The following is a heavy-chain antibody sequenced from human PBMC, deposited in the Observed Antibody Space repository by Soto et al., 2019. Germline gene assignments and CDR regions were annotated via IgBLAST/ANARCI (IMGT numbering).Heavy chain of an antibody. CDR1: GFTFSNAW. J-gene: IGHJ4*02. CDR2: IKSKTDGGTT. D-gene: IGHD4-17*01. V-gene: IGHV3-15*01. CDR3: TSSYGDYPGIDY. Sequence: KTEGSLRLSCAASGFTFSNAWMSWDRQAPGKGLEWVGRIKSKTDGGTTDYAAPVKGRFTISRDDSKNTLYLQMNSLKTEDTAVYYCTSSYGDYPGIDYWGQGTLVTVSS.